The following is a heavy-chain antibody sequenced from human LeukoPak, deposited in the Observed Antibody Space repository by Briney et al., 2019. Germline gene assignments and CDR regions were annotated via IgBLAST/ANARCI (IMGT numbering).Heavy chain of an antibody. CDR3: ARQYGDPYYYYYMDV. J-gene: IGHJ6*03. CDR2: ISSSGSTM. D-gene: IGHD4-17*01. V-gene: IGHV3-48*03. Sequence: GPSLRPSCAASGFTFSSYEMNSVRHAPGKGLEWVSYISSSGSTMYYADSVKGRFTISRENAKNSLYLQMNSLRAEDTAVYYCARQYGDPYYYYYMDVWGKGTTVTISS. CDR1: GFTFSSYE.